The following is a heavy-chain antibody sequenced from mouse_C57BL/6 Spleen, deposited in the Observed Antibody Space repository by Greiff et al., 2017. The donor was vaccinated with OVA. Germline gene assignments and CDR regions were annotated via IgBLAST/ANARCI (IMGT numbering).Heavy chain of an antibody. J-gene: IGHJ1*03. V-gene: IGHV3-6*01. CDR2: ISYDGSN. CDR3: ARERDYDYDWYFDV. CDR1: GYSITSGYY. Sequence: EVKLEESGPGLVKPSQSLSLTCSVTGYSITSGYYWNWIRQFPGNKLEWMGYISYDGSNNYNPSLKNRISITRDTSKNQFFLKLNSVTTEDTATYYCARERDYDYDWYFDVWGTGTTVTVSS. D-gene: IGHD2-4*01.